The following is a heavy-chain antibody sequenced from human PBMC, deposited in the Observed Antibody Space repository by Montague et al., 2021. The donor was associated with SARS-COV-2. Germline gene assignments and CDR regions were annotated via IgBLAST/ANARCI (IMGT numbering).Heavy chain of an antibody. CDR2: IYYSGST. Sequence: SETLSLTCTVSGGSISSSSYYWGWIRQPPGKGLEWIGSIYYSGSTYYNPSLKSRVTISVDTSKNQFSLKLSYVTAADTAVYYCARVISRQNNIVVVGLYYFDYWGQGALGTVSS. CDR3: ARVISRQNNIVVVGLYYFDY. CDR1: GGSISSSSYY. V-gene: IGHV4-39*07. D-gene: IGHD2-15*01. J-gene: IGHJ4*02.